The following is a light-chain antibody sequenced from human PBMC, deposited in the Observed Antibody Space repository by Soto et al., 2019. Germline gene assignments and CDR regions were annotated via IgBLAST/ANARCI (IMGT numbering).Light chain of an antibody. CDR1: QSISSW. Sequence: ALSASLGDRFTITCRASQSISSWLAWYQQKPGKAPKLLIYQASILESGVPSRFGGTRSGTEFTLTINSLQPDDFATYYCQQYKSYWTFGQGTKVDIK. CDR3: QQYKSYWT. CDR2: QAS. J-gene: IGKJ1*01. V-gene: IGKV1-5*03.